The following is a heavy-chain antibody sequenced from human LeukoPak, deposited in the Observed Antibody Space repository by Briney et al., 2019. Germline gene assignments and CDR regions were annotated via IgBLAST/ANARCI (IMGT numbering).Heavy chain of an antibody. CDR1: GGSISSYY. CDR3: ARLTSISYFDY. V-gene: IGHV4-4*09. Sequence: SETLSLTCTVSGGSISSYYWSWIRQPPGKGLEWIGYIYTSGSTNYNPSLKSRVTISVDTSKHQFSLKLSSVTAADTAVYYCARLTSISYFDYWGQGTLVTVSS. J-gene: IGHJ4*02. D-gene: IGHD2/OR15-2a*01. CDR2: IYTSGST.